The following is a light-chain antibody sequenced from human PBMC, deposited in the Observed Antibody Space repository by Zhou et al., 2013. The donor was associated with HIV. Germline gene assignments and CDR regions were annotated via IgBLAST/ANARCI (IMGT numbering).Light chain of an antibody. CDR1: QSVSSN. V-gene: IGKV3-15*01. J-gene: IGKJ2*01. CDR2: GAS. Sequence: EVVLTQSPGTLSLSPGERATLSCRASQSVSSNLAWYQQKPGQAPRLLIYGASTRATGIPARFSGSGSGTEFTLTINSLQSEDFAVYYCQQYNNWPPYTFGQGTKLEIK. CDR3: QQYNNWPPYT.